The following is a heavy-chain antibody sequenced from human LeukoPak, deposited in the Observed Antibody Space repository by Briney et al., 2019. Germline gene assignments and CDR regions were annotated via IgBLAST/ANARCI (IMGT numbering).Heavy chain of an antibody. J-gene: IGHJ5*02. CDR3: AREIVGDVNWFDP. CDR2: ISGSGGST. V-gene: IGHV3-23*01. CDR1: GFTFSSDA. D-gene: IGHD1-26*01. Sequence: GGSLRLSCAASGFTFSSDAMSWGRRAPGEGVEGGSGISGSGGSTYYADSVKGRFTISRDNSKNTLYLQMNSLRAEDTAVYYCAREIVGDVNWFDPWGQGTLVTVSS.